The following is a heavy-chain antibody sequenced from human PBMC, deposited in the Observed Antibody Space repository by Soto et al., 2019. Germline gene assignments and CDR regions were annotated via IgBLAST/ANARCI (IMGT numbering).Heavy chain of an antibody. CDR1: GGFLSESY. D-gene: IGHD3-16*01. CDR3: VRIRYQLPSSVLWLDP. J-gene: IGHJ5*02. CDR2: INHVGGA. V-gene: IGHV4-34*01. Sequence: SETLSLTCAVYGGFLSESYWTLIRQPPGKGLEWIGEINHVGGANYNPSLKSRGTMSVDTSQNQFSLRLISVTAADTAMYFCVRIRYQLPSSVLWLDPWGQGTTVTVSS.